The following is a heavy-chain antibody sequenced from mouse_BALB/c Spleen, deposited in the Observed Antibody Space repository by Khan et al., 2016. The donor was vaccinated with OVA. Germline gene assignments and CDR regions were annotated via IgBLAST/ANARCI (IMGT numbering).Heavy chain of an antibody. D-gene: IGHD4-1*01. J-gene: IGHJ3*01. CDR3: ARPGCWDWFAY. CDR1: GYSITSDYA. V-gene: IGHV3-2*02. CDR2: ISYSGST. Sequence: EVQLQESGPGLVKPSQSLSLTCTVTGYSITSDYAWNWIRQFPGNKLEWMGYISYSGSTSYNPSLKSRISITRDTSKNQFFLQLNSVTTEDTATYYCARPGCWDWFAYWGQGTLVTVSA.